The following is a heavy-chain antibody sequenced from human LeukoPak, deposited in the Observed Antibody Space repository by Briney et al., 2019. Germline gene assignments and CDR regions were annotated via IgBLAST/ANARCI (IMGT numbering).Heavy chain of an antibody. V-gene: IGHV3-11*06. CDR3: ARVNPTNSGFYAY. D-gene: IGHD3-22*01. CDR1: GFXFSDYH. CDR2: ISGSSSNT. Sequence: GGSLRLSCAASGFXFSDYHMTWIRQAPGKGLEWVSYISGSSSNTNYADSVKGRFTISRDDAKNSLYLQMNSLRVEDTAVYYCARVNPTNSGFYAYWGQGTLVTVSS. J-gene: IGHJ4*02.